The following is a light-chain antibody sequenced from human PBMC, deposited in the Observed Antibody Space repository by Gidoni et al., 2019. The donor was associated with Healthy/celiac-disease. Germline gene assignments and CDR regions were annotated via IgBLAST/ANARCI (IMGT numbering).Light chain of an antibody. CDR3: QPYNSYSGWT. J-gene: IGKJ1*01. Sequence: QKPGKAPKLLIYKASSLESGVPSRFSGSVSGTEFTLTISSLQPDDFATYYCQPYNSYSGWTFGQGTKVEIK. CDR2: KAS. V-gene: IGKV1-5*03.